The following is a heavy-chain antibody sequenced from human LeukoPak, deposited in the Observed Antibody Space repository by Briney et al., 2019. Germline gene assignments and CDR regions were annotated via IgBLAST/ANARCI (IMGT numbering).Heavy chain of an antibody. CDR1: GYTFTSYG. V-gene: IGHV1-18*01. Sequence: ASVKVSCTVSGYTFTSYGISWVRQAPGQGLEWMGWISAYNGNTNYAQKLQGRVTMTTDTSTSTAYMELRSLRSDDTAVYYCARGRLGYCSGCSCLDYWGQGTLVTVSS. J-gene: IGHJ4*02. CDR3: ARGRLGYCSGCSCLDY. D-gene: IGHD2-15*01. CDR2: ISAYNGNT.